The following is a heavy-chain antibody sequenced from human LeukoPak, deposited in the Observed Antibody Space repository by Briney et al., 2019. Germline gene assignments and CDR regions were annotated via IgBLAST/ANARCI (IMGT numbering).Heavy chain of an antibody. CDR3: ARDMDSGPDFFDY. V-gene: IGHV1-2*02. D-gene: IGHD1-26*01. Sequence: ASVKVSCKASGYTFTDYYIHWVRQAPGQGLEWMGWINSNSGGSNYAQKFQGRVTMTRDTSISTAYMELSRLRSDDTAVYYCARDMDSGPDFFDYWGLGTLVTVSS. CDR2: INSNSGGS. CDR1: GYTFTDYY. J-gene: IGHJ4*02.